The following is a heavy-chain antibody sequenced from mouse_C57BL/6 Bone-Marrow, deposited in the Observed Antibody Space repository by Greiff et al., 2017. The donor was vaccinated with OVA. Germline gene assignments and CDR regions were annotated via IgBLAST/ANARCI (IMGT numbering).Heavy chain of an antibody. V-gene: IGHV1-61*01. D-gene: IGHD1-1*01. CDR2: IYPSDSET. CDR1: GYTFTSYW. J-gene: IGHJ3*01. Sequence: QVQLQQPGAELVRPGSSVKLSCKASGYTFTSYWMDWVKQRPGQGLEWIGNIYPSDSETHYNQKFKDEATLTVDKSSSTAYMQLSSLTSEDSAVYYCARYGSSYRFAYWGLGTLVTVSA. CDR3: ARYGSSYRFAY.